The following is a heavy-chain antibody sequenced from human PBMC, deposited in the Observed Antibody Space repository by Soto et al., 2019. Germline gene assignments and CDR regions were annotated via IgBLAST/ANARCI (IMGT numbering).Heavy chain of an antibody. V-gene: IGHV3-49*03. Sequence: GGSLRLSCTTSVFTFGDYAMSWFRQAPGKGLEWVGFIRGKAYGGTTDYAASVKGRFTISRDDSKFIAYLQMNSLKTEDTAVYYCTRGASNGYSYGPADSWGQGPLVTVSS. CDR3: TRGASNGYSYGPADS. CDR2: IRGKAYGGTT. CDR1: VFTFGDYA. J-gene: IGHJ4*02. D-gene: IGHD5-18*01.